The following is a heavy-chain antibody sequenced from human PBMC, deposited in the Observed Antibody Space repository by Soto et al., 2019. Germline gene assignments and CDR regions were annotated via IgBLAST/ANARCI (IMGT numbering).Heavy chain of an antibody. CDR3: AHRRSYGSGSYFDY. J-gene: IGHJ4*02. CDR1: GFSLSTSGVG. Sequence: QITLKESGPTLVKPTQTLTLTCTFSGFSLSTSGVGVGWIRQPPGKALEGLALIYWDDDKRDSPSLKSRLTITKDTSKNQVVLTMTNMDAVDTATYYCAHRRSYGSGSYFDYWGQGTLVTVSS. V-gene: IGHV2-5*02. D-gene: IGHD3-10*01. CDR2: IYWDDDK.